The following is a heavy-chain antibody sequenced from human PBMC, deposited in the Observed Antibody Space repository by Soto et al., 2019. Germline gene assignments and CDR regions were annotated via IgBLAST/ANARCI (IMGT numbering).Heavy chain of an antibody. J-gene: IGHJ4*02. CDR2: SYYSGNT. CDR1: GASISSGGYY. D-gene: IGHD4-4*01. Sequence: SLTCTVSGASISSGGYYWSWIRQHPGKGLEWIGYSYYSGNTYYNPSLKSRVTISIDTSKNQFSLGLSSVTAADTAVYYCAKRYSNSGDGFDYWGQGTLVTVSS. CDR3: AKRYSNSGDGFDY. V-gene: IGHV4-31*03.